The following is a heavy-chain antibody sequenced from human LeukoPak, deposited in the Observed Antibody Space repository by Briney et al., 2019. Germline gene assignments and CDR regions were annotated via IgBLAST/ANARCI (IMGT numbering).Heavy chain of an antibody. D-gene: IGHD4-11*01. CDR1: GFTFSNAW. CDR2: IKSKYHGATT. V-gene: IGHV3-15*01. J-gene: IGHJ4*02. Sequence: PGGSLRLSCTGSGFTFSNAWMNWIRQAPGKGLEGVGRIKSKYHGATTDYAAPVKGRFTISRDDSKDMVFLQMNSLKIEDTAVYYCSTGGLQIDSWGQGTLVTVSS. CDR3: STGGLQIDS.